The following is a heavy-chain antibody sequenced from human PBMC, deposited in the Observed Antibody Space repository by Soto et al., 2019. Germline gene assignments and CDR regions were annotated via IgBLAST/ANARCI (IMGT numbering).Heavy chain of an antibody. Sequence: PGGSLRLSCAASGFTFSLYTINWVRQAPGKGLEWVSSISSSGSYTYYADSVKGRFTISRDNAKNSLYLQMNSLRAEDTAIYYCAREHQGGMDVWGLGTTVTVSS. V-gene: IGHV3-21*01. J-gene: IGHJ6*02. CDR2: ISSSGSYT. CDR3: AREHQGGMDV. D-gene: IGHD2-2*01. CDR1: GFTFSLYT.